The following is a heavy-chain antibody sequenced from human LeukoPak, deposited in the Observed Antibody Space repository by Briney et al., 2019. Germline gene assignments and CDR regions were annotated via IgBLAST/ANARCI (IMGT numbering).Heavy chain of an antibody. J-gene: IGHJ4*02. CDR3: ARHGSSGWYHEYYFDY. CDR2: IYYSGST. Sequence: SETLSLTCTVSGGSISSYYWSWIRQPPGKGLERIGYIYYSGSTNYNPSLKSRVTISVDTSKNQFSLKLSSVTAADTAVYYCARHGSSGWYHEYYFDYWGQGTLVTVSS. CDR1: GGSISSYY. V-gene: IGHV4-59*08. D-gene: IGHD6-19*01.